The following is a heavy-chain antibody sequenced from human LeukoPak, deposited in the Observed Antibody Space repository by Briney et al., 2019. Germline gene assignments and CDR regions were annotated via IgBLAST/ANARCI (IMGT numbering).Heavy chain of an antibody. CDR3: AGGHGTH. CDR1: GGSFSGYY. D-gene: IGHD1-26*01. V-gene: IGHV4-34*01. CDR2: INHSGST. J-gene: IGHJ4*02. Sequence: SETLSLTCAVYGGSFSGYYWSWIRQPPGKGLEWIGEINHSGSTNYNPSLKSRVTISVDTSKNQFSLKLSSVTAADTAVYYCAGGHGTHWGQGTLVTVSS.